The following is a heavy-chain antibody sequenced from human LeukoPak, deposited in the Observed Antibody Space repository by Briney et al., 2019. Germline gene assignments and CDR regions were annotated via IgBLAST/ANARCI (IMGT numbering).Heavy chain of an antibody. V-gene: IGHV4-30-4*01. Sequence: SQTLSLTCTVSGGSISSGGYYWSWIRQPPGKGLEWIGYIYYIGSTYYNPSLKSRVTISVDTSKNQFSLKLSSVTAADTAVYYCAREPRTTVTTDYWGQGTLVTVSS. CDR1: GGSISSGGYY. D-gene: IGHD4-17*01. CDR2: IYYIGST. CDR3: AREPRTTVTTDY. J-gene: IGHJ4*02.